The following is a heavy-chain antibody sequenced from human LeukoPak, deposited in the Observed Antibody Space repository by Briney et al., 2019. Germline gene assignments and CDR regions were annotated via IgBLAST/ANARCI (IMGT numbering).Heavy chain of an antibody. V-gene: IGHV7-4-1*02. D-gene: IGHD3-10*01. CDR1: GYTFTNYG. Sequence: GASVKVSCKSSGYTFTNYGMNWVRQAPGQGLEWMGWINTITANPTYAQGFTGRFVFSLDTSVSTTYLQISGLKAEDTAVYFCARPGVTGGPASDYWGQGTVVTVSS. J-gene: IGHJ4*01. CDR2: INTITANP. CDR3: ARPGVTGGPASDY.